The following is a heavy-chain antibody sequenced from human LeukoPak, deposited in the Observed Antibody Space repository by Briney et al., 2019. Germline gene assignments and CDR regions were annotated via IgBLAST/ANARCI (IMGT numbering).Heavy chain of an antibody. J-gene: IGHJ4*02. CDR3: AREYYDILTGYYDY. CDR2: IYSGGST. D-gene: IGHD3-9*01. Sequence: GGSLRLSCAASGFTFSNYAMSWVRQASGKGLEWVSVIYSGGSTYYADSVKGRFTISRDNSKNTLYLQMNSLRAEDTAVYYCAREYYDILTGYYDYWGQGTLVTVSS. V-gene: IGHV3-53*01. CDR1: GFTFSNYA.